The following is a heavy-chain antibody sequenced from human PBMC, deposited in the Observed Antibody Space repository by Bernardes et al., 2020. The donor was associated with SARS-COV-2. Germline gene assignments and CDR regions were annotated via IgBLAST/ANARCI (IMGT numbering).Heavy chain of an antibody. CDR3: ARGASGVDMILVVIGFSYYFDS. J-gene: IGHJ4*02. Sequence: SETLSLTCAVYGGSLSAYSRSWIRQAPGKGLEWIGEITQSGSTKYNPSLGRRLTISLDTSKNQVSLKLSSVTAADTALYYCARGASGVDMILVVIGFSYYFDSWGQGAPVIGSS. CDR2: ITQSGST. CDR1: GGSLSAYS. V-gene: IGHV4-34*01. D-gene: IGHD3-22*01.